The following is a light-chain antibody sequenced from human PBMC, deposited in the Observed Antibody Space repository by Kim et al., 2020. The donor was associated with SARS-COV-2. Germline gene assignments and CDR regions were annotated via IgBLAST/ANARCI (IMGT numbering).Light chain of an antibody. Sequence: APINCKSSQRVLSRSDNKNYLAWFQQKPGQPPKLLFYGASIRVSGVPDRFSGSGSGTDFTLTISSLQAEDVAVYYCQHYYSSPLTFGGGTKVDIK. CDR2: GAS. CDR3: QHYYSSPLT. CDR1: QRVLSRSDNKNY. V-gene: IGKV4-1*01. J-gene: IGKJ4*01.